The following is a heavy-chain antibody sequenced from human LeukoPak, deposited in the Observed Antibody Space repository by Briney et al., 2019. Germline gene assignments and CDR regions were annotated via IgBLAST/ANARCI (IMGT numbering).Heavy chain of an antibody. J-gene: IGHJ5*02. CDR1: GGSISSGDYY. CDR2: MYYSGST. CDR3: ARPYYYDSRIDP. D-gene: IGHD3-22*01. V-gene: IGHV4-30-4*01. Sequence: SEALSLTCTVSGGSISSGDYYWSWIRQPPGKGLEWIGYMYYSGSTYYNPSLKSRVTISVDTSKNQFSLKLSSVTAADTAVYYCARPYYYDSRIDPWGQGTLVTVSS.